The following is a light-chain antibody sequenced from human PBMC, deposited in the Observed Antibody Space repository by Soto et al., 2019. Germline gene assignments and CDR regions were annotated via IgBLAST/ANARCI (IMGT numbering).Light chain of an antibody. Sequence: QSVLTQPPSASGTPGQRVTISCSGSRSNIGSNTVNWYQQLPGSAPKLLIYSNNQRPSGVPDRFSGSKSGTSASLAISGLQSEDEADDYCAAWDDSLNGFYVFGTGTQVTVL. CDR2: SNN. CDR3: AAWDDSLNGFYV. CDR1: RSNIGSNT. V-gene: IGLV1-44*01. J-gene: IGLJ1*01.